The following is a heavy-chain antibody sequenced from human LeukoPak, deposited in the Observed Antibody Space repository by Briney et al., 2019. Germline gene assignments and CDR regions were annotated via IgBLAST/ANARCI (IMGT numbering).Heavy chain of an antibody. CDR1: GYTFSSYG. D-gene: IGHD6-19*01. CDR3: AIIAVAGRGYWFDP. V-gene: IGHV1-18*01. CDR2: ISAHNDNT. Sequence: GASVKVSCKASGYTFSSYGISWVRQAPGQGLEWMGWISAHNDNTDYAQKFQGRVTMTTDTSTSTAYMELRSLGSDDTAVYYCAIIAVAGRGYWFDPWGQGTLVTVSS. J-gene: IGHJ5*02.